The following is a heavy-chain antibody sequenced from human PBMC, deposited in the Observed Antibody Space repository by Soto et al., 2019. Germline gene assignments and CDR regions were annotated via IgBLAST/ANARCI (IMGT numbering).Heavy chain of an antibody. Sequence: SETLPLTCAVYGGSFSGYYWSWIRQPPGKGLEWIGEINHSGSTNYNPSLKSRVTISVDTSKNQFSLKLSSVTAADTAVYYCAWGHYYYYGMDVWGQGTTVTVSS. D-gene: IGHD3-16*01. V-gene: IGHV4-34*01. CDR1: GGSFSGYY. J-gene: IGHJ6*02. CDR3: AWGHYYYYGMDV. CDR2: INHSGST.